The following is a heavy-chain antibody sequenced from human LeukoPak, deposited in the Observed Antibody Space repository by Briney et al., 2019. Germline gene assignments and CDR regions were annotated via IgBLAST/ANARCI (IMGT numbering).Heavy chain of an antibody. D-gene: IGHD6-19*01. CDR2: IIPIFGTA. CDR3: ARSGSGQWLVDY. J-gene: IGHJ4*02. V-gene: IGHV1-69*01. CDR1: GGTFSSYA. Sequence: SVKVSCKASGGTFSSYAISWVRQAPGQGLEWVGGIIPIFGTANYAHKFQGRVTITADESTSTAYMELSSLRSEDTAVYYCARSGSGQWLVDYWGQGTLVTVSS.